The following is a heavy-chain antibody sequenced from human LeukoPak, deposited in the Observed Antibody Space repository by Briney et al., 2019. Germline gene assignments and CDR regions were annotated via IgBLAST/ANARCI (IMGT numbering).Heavy chain of an antibody. D-gene: IGHD6-13*01. Sequence: PGGSLRLSCAASGFTFSSYGMHWVRQAPGKGLEWVAVIWYDGSNKYYADSVKGRFTISRDNSKNTLYLQMNSLRAEDTAVYYCARDEYSSSLYGMDVWGQGTTVTVSS. CDR3: ARDEYSSSLYGMDV. V-gene: IGHV3-33*01. J-gene: IGHJ6*02. CDR2: IWYDGSNK. CDR1: GFTFSSYG.